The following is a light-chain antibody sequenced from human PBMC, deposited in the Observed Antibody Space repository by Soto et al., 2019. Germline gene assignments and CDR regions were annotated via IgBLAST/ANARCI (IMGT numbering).Light chain of an antibody. J-gene: IGKJ1*01. Sequence: DIQVTHSPPSLSASVGDRVTITYRASRDIDNSLAWYQQVPGKAPKLLIYAASTLQSGVPSRFRGSGSGTSFILTITSLQPEAVATYSCQKYNKAPWIFGQGTKVEV. CDR1: RDIDNS. CDR2: AAS. CDR3: QKYNKAPWI. V-gene: IGKV1-27*01.